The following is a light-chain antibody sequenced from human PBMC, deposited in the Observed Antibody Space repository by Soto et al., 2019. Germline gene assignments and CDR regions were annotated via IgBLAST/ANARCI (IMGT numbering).Light chain of an antibody. Sequence: QSALTQPASVSGSPGKSITISCTGTSSDVGGYNYVSWYQQHPGKAPKLMIYDVSNRPSGVSNRFSGSKSGNTASLTISGLQAEDEADYYCSSYTSSSTLVVFGGGNQLTVL. J-gene: IGLJ2*01. CDR2: DVS. CDR3: SSYTSSSTLVV. CDR1: SSDVGGYNY. V-gene: IGLV2-14*01.